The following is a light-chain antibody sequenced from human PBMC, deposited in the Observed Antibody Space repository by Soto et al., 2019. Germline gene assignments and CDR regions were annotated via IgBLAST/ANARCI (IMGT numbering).Light chain of an antibody. J-gene: IGKJ4*01. Sequence: DVQLTQSPSFLSASVGDTVTITCRASQGIASYLAWYQQQPGKAPKLLMYSASILQSGVPSRFSGSGSGTEFTLTISSLQPEDFATYYCQQLFSFPPLIFGGGTKVEFK. CDR2: SAS. V-gene: IGKV1-9*01. CDR1: QGIASY. CDR3: QQLFSFPPLI.